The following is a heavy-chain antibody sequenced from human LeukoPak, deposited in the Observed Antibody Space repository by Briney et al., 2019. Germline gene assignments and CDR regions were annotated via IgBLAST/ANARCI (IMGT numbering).Heavy chain of an antibody. V-gene: IGHV4-4*07. CDR3: ARARNNWNSVGNWFDP. J-gene: IGHJ5*02. CDR2: IYTSGST. CDR1: GGSISSYY. Sequence: PSETLSLTCTVSGGSISSYYWSWIRQPAGKGLEWIGRIYTSGSTNYNPSLKSRVTMSVDTSKNQFSLKLSSVTAADTAVYYCARARNNWNSVGNWFDPWGQGTLVTVSS. D-gene: IGHD1-7*01.